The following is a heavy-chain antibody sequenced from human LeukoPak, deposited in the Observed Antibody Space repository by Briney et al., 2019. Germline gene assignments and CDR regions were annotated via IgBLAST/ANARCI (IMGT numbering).Heavy chain of an antibody. CDR1: GGSVSGYY. V-gene: IGHV4-4*07. CDR2: IYTSGST. Sequence: PSETLSLTCTVSGGSVSGYYWSWIRQPAGKGLEWIGRIYTSGSTNYSPSLKSRVTMSLDTSKNQFSLKLTSMTAADTAVYYCASGIYCSGNNCYYYYYYMDVWGKGTTVTVSS. D-gene: IGHD2-2*01. J-gene: IGHJ6*03. CDR3: ASGIYCSGNNCYYYYYYMDV.